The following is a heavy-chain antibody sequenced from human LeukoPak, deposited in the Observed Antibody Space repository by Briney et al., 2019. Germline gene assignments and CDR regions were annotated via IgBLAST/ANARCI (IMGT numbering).Heavy chain of an antibody. CDR3: AALAYCGGDCRYWFDP. Sequence: GASVTVSCKASGYTFTSYDINWVRQATGQGLEWMGWMNPNSGNTGYAQKFQGRVTMTRNTSISTAYMELSSPRSEDTAVYYCAALAYCGGDCRYWFDPWGQGTLVTVSS. CDR2: MNPNSGNT. J-gene: IGHJ5*02. D-gene: IGHD2-21*02. V-gene: IGHV1-8*01. CDR1: GYTFTSYD.